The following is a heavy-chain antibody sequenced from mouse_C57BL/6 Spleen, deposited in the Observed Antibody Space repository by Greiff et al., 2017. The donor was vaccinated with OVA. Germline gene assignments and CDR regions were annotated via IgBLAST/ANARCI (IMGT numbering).Heavy chain of an antibody. CDR1: GFSLTSYG. Sequence: VKLVESGPGLVAPSQSLSITCTVSGFSLTSYGVAWVRQSPGKGLEWLGVIWGVGSTNYNSALKSRLSISKDNSKSQVFLKMNSLQTDDTAMYYCASGYSNPFAYWGQGTLVTVSA. J-gene: IGHJ3*01. CDR2: IWGVGST. CDR3: ASGYSNPFAY. V-gene: IGHV2-6*01. D-gene: IGHD2-5*01.